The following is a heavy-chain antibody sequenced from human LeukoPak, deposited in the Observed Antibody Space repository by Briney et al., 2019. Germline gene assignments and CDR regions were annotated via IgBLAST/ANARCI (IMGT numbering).Heavy chain of an antibody. CDR1: GDSISNYY. CDR2: IYYSGDT. Sequence: SETLSLTCTVSGDSISNYYWTWIRQPPGRGLEWIGYIYYSGDTNYNPSLKSRVTISLDTSKNQFSLKLTSVTAADTAMYYCARRKAKTPSYFDYWGQGALVTVSS. V-gene: IGHV4-59*08. J-gene: IGHJ4*02. CDR3: ARRKAKTPSYFDY.